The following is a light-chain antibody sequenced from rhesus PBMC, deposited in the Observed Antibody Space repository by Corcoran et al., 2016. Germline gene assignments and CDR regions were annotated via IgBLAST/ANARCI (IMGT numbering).Light chain of an antibody. Sequence: DIQMTQSPSSLSSFVGDRVTITCRASQGLSSWLAWYQQKPGKAPNLLIYKASSLQSGVPSRFSGSGSGTDFTLTINSLQPESFATYYYQQDNSAPYSFGQGTKVGIK. CDR3: QQDNSAPYS. CDR2: KAS. V-gene: IGKV1-21*01. J-gene: IGKJ2*01. CDR1: QGLSSW.